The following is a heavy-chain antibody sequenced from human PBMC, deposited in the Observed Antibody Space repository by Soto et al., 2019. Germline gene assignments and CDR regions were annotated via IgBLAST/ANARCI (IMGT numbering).Heavy chain of an antibody. Sequence: ASVKVSCKASGYTFTVYYMHCVLQAPLQWLDWMGCINPNSGGTNYAQKFQGWVTMTRDTSISTAYMELSRLRSDDTAVYYCARDVGNYDFWSGYYTYNWFDPWGQGTLVTVSS. D-gene: IGHD3-3*01. CDR3: ARDVGNYDFWSGYYTYNWFDP. CDR1: GYTFTVYY. J-gene: IGHJ5*02. CDR2: INPNSGGT. V-gene: IGHV1-2*04.